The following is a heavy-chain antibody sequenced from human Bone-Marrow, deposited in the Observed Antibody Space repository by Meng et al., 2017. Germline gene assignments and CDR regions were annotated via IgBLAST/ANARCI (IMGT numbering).Heavy chain of an antibody. CDR3: ARVNWGFTLKYYYYGMDV. V-gene: IGHV1-46*01. CDR2: INPSGGST. Sequence: ASVKVSCKASGYTFTSYYMHWVRQAPGQGLEWMGIINPSGGSTSYAQKFQGRVTMTRDTSTSTVYMELSSLRAEDTAVYYCARVNWGFTLKYYYYGMDVWGQGTTVT. D-gene: IGHD7-27*01. CDR1: GYTFTSYY. J-gene: IGHJ6*02.